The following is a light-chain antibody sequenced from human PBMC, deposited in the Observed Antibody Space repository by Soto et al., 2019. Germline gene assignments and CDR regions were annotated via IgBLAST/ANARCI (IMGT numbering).Light chain of an antibody. CDR2: DVS. V-gene: IGLV2-14*01. J-gene: IGLJ1*01. CDR3: SSYTSSSTPLYV. Sequence: QSALTQPASVSRSPGQSITISCTGTSSDVGGYNYVSWYQQHPGKAPKLMIYDVSNRPSGVSNRFSGSKSGNTASLTISGLQAEDEADYYCSSYTSSSTPLYVFGTGTKLTVL. CDR1: SSDVGGYNY.